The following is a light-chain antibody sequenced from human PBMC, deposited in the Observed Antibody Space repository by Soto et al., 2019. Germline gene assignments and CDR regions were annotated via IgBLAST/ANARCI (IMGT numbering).Light chain of an antibody. J-gene: IGKJ4*01. V-gene: IGKV3-20*01. CDR3: QQNGSSPPLT. CDR2: GAS. CDR1: QSVSSSY. Sequence: EIVLTQSPGTLSLSPGERATLSCRASQSVSSSYLAWYQQKPGQAPRLLIYGASSRATGIPDRFSGSGSGTDFTLTISRLEPQDFAVYYFQQNGSSPPLTFGGGTKVEIK.